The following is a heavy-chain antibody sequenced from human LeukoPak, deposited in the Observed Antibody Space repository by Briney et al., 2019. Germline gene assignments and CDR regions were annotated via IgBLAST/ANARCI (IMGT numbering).Heavy chain of an antibody. D-gene: IGHD3-10*01. CDR2: IIPIFGTA. CDR1: GGTFSSYA. J-gene: IGHJ4*02. V-gene: IGHV1-69*01. CDR3: ARESTMVRGVMDY. Sequence: SVKVSCKASGGTFSSYAISWVRQAPGQGLEWMGGIIPIFGTANYAQKFQGRVTITADESTSTAYMELSSLRSEDTAVNYCARESTMVRGVMDYWGQGTLVTVSS.